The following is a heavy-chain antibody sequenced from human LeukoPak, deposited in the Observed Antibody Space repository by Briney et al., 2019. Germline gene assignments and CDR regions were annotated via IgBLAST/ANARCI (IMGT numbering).Heavy chain of an antibody. J-gene: IGHJ4*02. Sequence: GGSLRLSCAASGFTFSSYSMNWVRQAPGKGLEWVSSISSSSTYIYYADSVKGRFTISRDNANNSLYLQMNSLRAEDTAVYYCARGTGAGLVQAYYFAYWGQGTLVTVSS. CDR3: ARGTGAGLVQAYYFAY. V-gene: IGHV3-21*01. CDR1: GFTFSSYS. CDR2: ISSSSTYI. D-gene: IGHD3/OR15-3a*01.